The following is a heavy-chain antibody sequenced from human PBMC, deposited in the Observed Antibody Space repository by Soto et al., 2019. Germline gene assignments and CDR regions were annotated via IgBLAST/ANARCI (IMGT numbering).Heavy chain of an antibody. J-gene: IGHJ4*02. CDR2: IYPSSGVT. Sequence: QVQLVQSGAEVKQPGASVKVSCKASGYTFTGYSIHWVRQAPGQGLEWMGWIYPSSGVTKYAQKFQGRVTMTRDTSISTAHMELNRLKSADTAVYFCARDVGNNSVSDSWGQGTLVTVSS. V-gene: IGHV1-2*02. CDR3: ARDVGNNSVSDS. CDR1: GYTFTGYS.